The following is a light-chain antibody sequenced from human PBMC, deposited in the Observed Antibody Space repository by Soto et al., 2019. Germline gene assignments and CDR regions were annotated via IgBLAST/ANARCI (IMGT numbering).Light chain of an antibody. CDR1: SSDVGAYNF. Sequence: QSALTQPASVSGSPGQSITISCTGTSSDVGAYNFVSWSQQHPGKAPKLMIYEVSHRVSGVSDRFSASKSGNTASLTISGLQPGDEADYYCSSYTSRSTDVFGTGTKLTVL. J-gene: IGLJ1*01. V-gene: IGLV2-14*01. CDR3: SSYTSRSTDV. CDR2: EVS.